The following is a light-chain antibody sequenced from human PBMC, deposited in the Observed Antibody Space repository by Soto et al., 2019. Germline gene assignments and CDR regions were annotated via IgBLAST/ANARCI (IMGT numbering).Light chain of an antibody. J-gene: IGKJ5*01. CDR3: QQYNNWPPIT. CDR2: DAS. V-gene: IGKV3-15*01. CDR1: QSVSSN. Sequence: EIVLTQSPATLSVSPGESATLSWRASQSVSSNLAWYQQKPGQAPRLLMYDASTRATAIPARFSGSGSGTEFTLTISSLQSEDFAVYYCQQYNNWPPITFGQGTRLEIK.